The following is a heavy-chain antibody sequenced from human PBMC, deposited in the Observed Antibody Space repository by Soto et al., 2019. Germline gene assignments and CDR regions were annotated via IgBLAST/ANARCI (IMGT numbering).Heavy chain of an antibody. CDR1: GDSFNDYY. CDR3: ARESGGATATLDYYYFYMDV. V-gene: IGHV1-2*04. CDR2: INPNSGVT. D-gene: IGHD5-12*01. J-gene: IGHJ6*03. Sequence: VQLVQSGAEVKKPGASVKVSCKSSGDSFNDYYLHWVRQAPGQGLEWMGWINPNSGVTKYAQKFQGWVTMPRDTSIRTVYMELSRLRSDDTAVYYCARESGGATATLDYYYFYMDVWGKGTTVTVSS.